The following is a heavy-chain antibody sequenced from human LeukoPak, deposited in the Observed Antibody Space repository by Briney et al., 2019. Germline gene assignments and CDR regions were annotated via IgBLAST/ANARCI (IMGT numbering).Heavy chain of an antibody. Sequence: ASVKVSCKASGYTFTDFGFIWVRQAPGQGLEWMGWVSTYNGDSDYAKKFQDRVTMTTESSTQTTFMELRNLRSDDTAVYYCARAESMALYFLYWGQGTLVSVSS. D-gene: IGHD1-14*01. CDR1: GYTFTDFG. V-gene: IGHV1-18*01. CDR2: VSTYNGDS. CDR3: ARAESMALYFLY. J-gene: IGHJ1*01.